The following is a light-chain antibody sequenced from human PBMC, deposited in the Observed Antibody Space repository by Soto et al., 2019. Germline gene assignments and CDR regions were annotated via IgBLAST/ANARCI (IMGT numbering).Light chain of an antibody. CDR2: AAS. Sequence: EIVMTQSPATLSVSPGERATLSCRASQSVTTNLAWYLQRPGQAPTLLISAASTRATDVPARFSGSGSGTEFTLTISSLQSEDFAVYYCQQYDDCPLTFGGGTRVEIK. CDR1: QSVTTN. CDR3: QQYDDCPLT. J-gene: IGKJ4*01. V-gene: IGKV3-15*01.